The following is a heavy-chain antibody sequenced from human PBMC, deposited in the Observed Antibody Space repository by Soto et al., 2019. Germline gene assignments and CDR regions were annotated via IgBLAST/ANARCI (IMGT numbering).Heavy chain of an antibody. J-gene: IGHJ3*02. V-gene: IGHV1-18*01. Sequence: QVQLVQSGAEVKKPGASVKVSCQASGYTFTSYGINWVRQAPGQEVEWLGWISAYNGNTNYPQRLQGRVTMTTDTPPSTAYMDLRSLRSDDTAVYYCARGIVATGVKDAFDIWGQGTTVIVSS. CDR2: ISAYNGNT. CDR1: GYTFTSYG. D-gene: IGHD5-12*01. CDR3: ARGIVATGVKDAFDI.